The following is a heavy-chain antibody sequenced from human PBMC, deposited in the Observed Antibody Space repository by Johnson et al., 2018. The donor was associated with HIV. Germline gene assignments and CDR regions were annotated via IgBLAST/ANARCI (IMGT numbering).Heavy chain of an antibody. V-gene: IGHV3-30*18. CDR1: GFTFSSYG. J-gene: IGHJ3*02. D-gene: IGHD1-1*01. Sequence: QVQLVESGGGVVQPGRSLRLSCAASGFTFSSYGMHLVRQAPGKGLEWVAVISYDGSNKYYADSVKGRFTISRDNSKNTLYLQMISLRAEDTAVYFCAKGPRYDAFDIWGQGTMVTVSS. CDR3: AKGPRYDAFDI. CDR2: ISYDGSNK.